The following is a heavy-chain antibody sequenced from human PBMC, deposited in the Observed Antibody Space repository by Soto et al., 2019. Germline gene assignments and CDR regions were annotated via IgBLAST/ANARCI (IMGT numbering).Heavy chain of an antibody. V-gene: IGHV3-11*01. Sequence: QVQLVESGGALVEPGGSLRLSCEASGFIFSANYMTWIRQAPGKGLEWVSYIGGTSNVIYYADSVKGRFTISRDNAKNSLYLQMNSLRAEDTAVYYSARVGLSAADFDYWGQGAPVTVSS. CDR1: GFIFSANY. J-gene: IGHJ4*02. CDR3: ARVGLSAADFDY. CDR2: IGGTSNVI. D-gene: IGHD6-25*01.